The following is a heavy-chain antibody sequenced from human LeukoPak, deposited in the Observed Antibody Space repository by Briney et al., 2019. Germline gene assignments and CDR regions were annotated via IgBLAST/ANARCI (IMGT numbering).Heavy chain of an antibody. CDR2: INPYGSEK. CDR1: GFTFSNYW. V-gene: IGHV3-7*03. J-gene: IGHJ5*02. D-gene: IGHD3-10*01. CDR3: ARGIGSGSYGRFDP. Sequence: GGSLRLSCAASGFTFSNYWMNWVRQAPGKGLEWVANINPYGSEKYYVDSVKGRFTISRDNAKNSLYLQINSLTSDDTAVYYCARGIGSGSYGRFDPWGQGTLVTVSS.